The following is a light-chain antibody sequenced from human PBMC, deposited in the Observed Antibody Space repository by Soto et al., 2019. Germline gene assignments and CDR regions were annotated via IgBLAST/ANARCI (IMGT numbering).Light chain of an antibody. Sequence: EIVMTQSPATLSVSPGEKATLSCRASQSVNSAVAWYQQIPAQVPRPLIYGASTRATGVPARFSGSGSGTEFTLTISSLQSEDFAFYYCQQYHDWPPTFGQGTKVEIK. CDR2: GAS. CDR1: QSVNSA. V-gene: IGKV3-15*01. CDR3: QQYHDWPPT. J-gene: IGKJ1*01.